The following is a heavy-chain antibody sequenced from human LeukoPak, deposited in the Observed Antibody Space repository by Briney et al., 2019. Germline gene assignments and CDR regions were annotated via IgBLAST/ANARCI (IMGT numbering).Heavy chain of an antibody. Sequence: ASVKVSCKASGYTFTNYGITWVRQAPGQGLEWMGWISAYNGNTNYPQKLQGRVTMTTDTPTSTAYMELRSLRSDDTAVYYCARDRNPYDFEGDHPNDYWGQGTLVTVSS. J-gene: IGHJ4*02. V-gene: IGHV1-18*01. CDR1: GYTFTNYG. D-gene: IGHD3-3*01. CDR3: ARDRNPYDFEGDHPNDY. CDR2: ISAYNGNT.